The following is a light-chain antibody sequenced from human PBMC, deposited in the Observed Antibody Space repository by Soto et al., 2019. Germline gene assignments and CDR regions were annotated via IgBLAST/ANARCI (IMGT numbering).Light chain of an antibody. CDR2: AAS. V-gene: IGKV3-20*01. J-gene: IGKJ1*01. CDR3: QQYGSSSMA. CDR1: QSVSGSY. Sequence: EIVLTQSPATLCLSPGERATLSCRASQSVSGSYLAWYQQKPGQASRHLIYAASSRATGIPDRFSGSGSETDFTLTISRLEPEDFALYYCQQYGSSSMAFGQGTKLDIK.